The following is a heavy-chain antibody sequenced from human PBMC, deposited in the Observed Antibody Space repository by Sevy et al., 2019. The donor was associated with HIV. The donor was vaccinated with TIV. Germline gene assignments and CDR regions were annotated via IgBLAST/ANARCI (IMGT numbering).Heavy chain of an antibody. Sequence: SETLSLTCAVYGVSFSGYYWSWIRQPPGKGLEWIGEINHSGSTNYNPSLKSRVTISVDTSKNQFSLKLSSVTAADTAVYYCARPRDDYSNAHDFDYWGQGTLVTVSS. CDR3: ARPRDDYSNAHDFDY. CDR2: INHSGST. V-gene: IGHV4-34*01. D-gene: IGHD4-4*01. J-gene: IGHJ4*02. CDR1: GVSFSGYY.